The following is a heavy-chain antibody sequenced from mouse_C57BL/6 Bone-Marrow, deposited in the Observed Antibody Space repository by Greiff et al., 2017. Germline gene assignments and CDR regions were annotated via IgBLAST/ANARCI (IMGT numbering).Heavy chain of an antibody. J-gene: IGHJ4*01. V-gene: IGHV5-12*01. CDR1: GFTFSDYY. D-gene: IGHD2-4*01. CDR3: RGLRREDY. CDR2: ISNGGGST. Sequence: EVQLVESGGGLVQPGGSLKLSCAASGFTFSDYYMYWFRQPPEERLEWVAYISNGGGSTYYPEPVKGRFSISRDNAKNTLYLQMSRLKSEDTAVYYCRGLRREDYWGQGTSVTVSA.